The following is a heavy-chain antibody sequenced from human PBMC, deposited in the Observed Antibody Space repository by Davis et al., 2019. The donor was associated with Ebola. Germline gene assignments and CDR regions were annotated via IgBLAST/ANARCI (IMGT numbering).Heavy chain of an antibody. CDR3: AKEATWIQLWYFDY. J-gene: IGHJ4*02. D-gene: IGHD5-18*01. CDR2: ISGSGGST. V-gene: IGHV3-23*01. CDR1: GFTFSSYA. Sequence: GESLKISCAAFGFTFSSYAMSWVRQAPGKGLEWVSAISGSGGSTYYADSVKGRFTISRDNSKNTLYLQMNSLRAEDTAVYYCAKEATWIQLWYFDYWGQGTLVTVSS.